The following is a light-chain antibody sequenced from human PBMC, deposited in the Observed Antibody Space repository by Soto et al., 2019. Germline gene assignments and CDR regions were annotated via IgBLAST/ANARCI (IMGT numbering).Light chain of an antibody. V-gene: IGLV2-14*01. J-gene: IGLJ2*01. CDR3: SSYAISSSLII. Sequence: QSALTQPASVSGSPGQSITISCTGTSGDIGSYNRVSWYQQHPGKAPKHIIYEVSNRPSGVSNRFSGSKSGNTASLTISGLRAEDEADYYCSSYAISSSLIIFGGGTQLTVL. CDR2: EVS. CDR1: SGDIGSYNR.